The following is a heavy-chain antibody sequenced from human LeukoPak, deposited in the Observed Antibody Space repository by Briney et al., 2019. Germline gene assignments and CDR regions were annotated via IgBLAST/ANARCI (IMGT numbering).Heavy chain of an antibody. V-gene: IGHV4-30-4*01. Sequence: SETLSLTCTVSGGSISSGDYYWSWIRQPPGKGLEWIGYIYYSGSTYYNPSLKSRVTISVDTSKNQFSLKLSSVTAADTAVYYCASTRIVLMPSGMDVWGQGTTVTVSS. CDR1: GGSISSGDYY. CDR3: ASTRIVLMPSGMDV. D-gene: IGHD2-8*01. J-gene: IGHJ6*02. CDR2: IYYSGST.